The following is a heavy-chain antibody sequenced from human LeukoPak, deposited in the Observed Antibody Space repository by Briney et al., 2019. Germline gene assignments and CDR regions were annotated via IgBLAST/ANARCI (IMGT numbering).Heavy chain of an antibody. V-gene: IGHV1-2*02. Sequence: ASVTVSYKASGYMFTDHFFHWVGQAPGQGREGMGWIRPTDGATKVAQKFQGRVTLNRDTSISTLYMEISGLRFDDTAMYCARGRYRYSYDYRGQGTLVTVSS. D-gene: IGHD1-26*01. J-gene: IGHJ4*02. CDR1: GYMFTDHF. CDR3: RGRYRYSYDY. CDR2: IRPTDGAT.